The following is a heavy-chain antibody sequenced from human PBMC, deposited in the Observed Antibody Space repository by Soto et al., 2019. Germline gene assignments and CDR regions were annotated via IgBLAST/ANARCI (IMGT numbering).Heavy chain of an antibody. D-gene: IGHD6-19*01. CDR2: ISGSGGST. V-gene: IGHV3-23*01. CDR1: GFTFSSYA. J-gene: IGHJ4*02. CDR3: AKVHSSSWYSSGSVSFDY. Sequence: GGSLRLSCAASGFTFSSYAMSWVRQAPGKGLEWVSAISGSGGSTYYADSVKGRFTISRDNSKNTLYLQMNSLRAEDTAVYYCAKVHSSSWYSSGSVSFDYWGQGTLVTVSS.